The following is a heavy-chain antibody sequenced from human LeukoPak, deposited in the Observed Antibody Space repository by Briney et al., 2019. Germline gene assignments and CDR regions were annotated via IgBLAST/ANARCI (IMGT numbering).Heavy chain of an antibody. J-gene: IGHJ6*04. V-gene: IGHV3-23*01. D-gene: IGHD3-10*02. CDR3: AELGITMIGGV. Sequence: GGSLRLSCAASGFTFRTYGMSWVRQSPGKGVEWVSGISGSGCDTYYVDSVKGRFTISRDNSKNTLYLQMNSLRAEDTAVYYCAELGITMIGGVWGKGTTVTISS. CDR2: ISGSGCDT. CDR1: GFTFRTYG.